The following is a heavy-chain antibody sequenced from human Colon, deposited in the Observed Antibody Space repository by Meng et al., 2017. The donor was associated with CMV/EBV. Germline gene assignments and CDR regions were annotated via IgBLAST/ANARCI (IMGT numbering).Heavy chain of an antibody. J-gene: IGHJ4*02. Sequence: QVQLVQSGAEAKKPGASVKVSCKASGYSFTSGYTSTSYGIHWVRQAPGQRLEWMGRIKPSTGDTNYAQNFQGRVTVTRDTSISTVYMEVNSLTSDDTAVYYCTREGFDYWGQGALVTVSS. V-gene: IGHV1-2*06. CDR1: GYTSTSYG. CDR2: IKPSTGDT. CDR3: TREGFDY.